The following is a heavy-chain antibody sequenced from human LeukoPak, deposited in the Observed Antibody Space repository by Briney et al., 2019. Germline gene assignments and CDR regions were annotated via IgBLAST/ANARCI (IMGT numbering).Heavy chain of an antibody. CDR2: ITGSGSGA. D-gene: IGHD2-21*02. CDR1: GFTFSSHS. V-gene: IGHV3-23*01. J-gene: IGHJ4*02. CDR3: AKVRGDHAHLQDECDS. Sequence: GGSLRLSCTASGFTFSSHSITWVRQAAGKWLQWVSSITGSGSGAYYADSVKGRVTISRDNSKNTLFLQMDSLRAEDTAMYYCAKVRGDHAHLQDECDSWGQGTLVTVSS.